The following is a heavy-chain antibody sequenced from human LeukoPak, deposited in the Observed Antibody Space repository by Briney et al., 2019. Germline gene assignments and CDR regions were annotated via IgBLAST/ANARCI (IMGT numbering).Heavy chain of an antibody. J-gene: IGHJ3*02. D-gene: IGHD3-9*01. CDR3: AREYYDILTGYTGAGDI. CDR1: GGSISSGSYY. V-gene: IGHV4-61*02. CDR2: IYTSGST. Sequence: SETLSLTCTVSGGSISSGSYYWSWIRQPAGKGLEWIGRIYTSGSTNYNPSLKSRVTIPVDTSKNQCSLKLSSVTAADTAVYYCAREYYDILTGYTGAGDIWGQGTMVTVSS.